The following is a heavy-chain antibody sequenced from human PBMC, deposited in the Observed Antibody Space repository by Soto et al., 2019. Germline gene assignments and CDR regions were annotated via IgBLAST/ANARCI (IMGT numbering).Heavy chain of an antibody. Sequence: SETLSLTCAVYGGSFSGYYWSWIRQPPGKGLEWIGEINHSGSTNYNPSLKSRVTISVDTSKNQFSLKLSSVTAADTAVYYCAVKVNGDYDLSGYYMDVWGKGTTVTVSS. CDR3: AVKVNGDYDLSGYYMDV. J-gene: IGHJ6*03. CDR1: GGSFSGYY. CDR2: INHSGST. D-gene: IGHD4-17*01. V-gene: IGHV4-34*01.